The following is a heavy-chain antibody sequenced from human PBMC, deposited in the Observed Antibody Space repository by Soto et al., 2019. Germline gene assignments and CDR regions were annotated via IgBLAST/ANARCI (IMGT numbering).Heavy chain of an antibody. CDR2: IYHTGTT. Sequence: PSETLSLTCTVSAGSINSGDYSWTWIRQPPGKGLEWIGYIYHTGTTYYNMSLKSRVTISVDRSKNQFSLKLSSVTAADTAVYYCARVPDRWGQGTLVTVS. CDR3: ARVPDR. V-gene: IGHV4-30-2*01. J-gene: IGHJ5*02. CDR1: AGSINSGDYS. D-gene: IGHD2-2*01.